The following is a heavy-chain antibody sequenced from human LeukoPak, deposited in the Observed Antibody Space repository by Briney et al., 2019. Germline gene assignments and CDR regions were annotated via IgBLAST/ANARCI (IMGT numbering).Heavy chain of an antibody. Sequence: SETLSLTCTVSGGPISSYYWSWIRQPPGKGLEWIGYIYYSGSTNYNPSLKSRVTISVDTSKNQFSLKLSSVTAADTAVYYCARGIQLWSNWFDPWGQGTLVTVSS. V-gene: IGHV4-59*01. CDR2: IYYSGST. D-gene: IGHD5-18*01. J-gene: IGHJ5*02. CDR3: ARGIQLWSNWFDP. CDR1: GGPISSYY.